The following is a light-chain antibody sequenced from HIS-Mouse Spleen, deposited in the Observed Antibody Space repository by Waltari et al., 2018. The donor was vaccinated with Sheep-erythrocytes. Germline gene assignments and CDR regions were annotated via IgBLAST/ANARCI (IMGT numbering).Light chain of an antibody. Sequence: SYELTQPPSVSVSPGQTARITCSGDALPKQYAYWYQQKPGQAPVLVIYKDSERPSGIPERFYGSSSGTTVTLTISGVQAEDEADYYCQSADSSGTSHVVFGGGTKLTVL. CDR3: QSADSSGTSHVV. V-gene: IGLV3-25*03. CDR2: KDS. J-gene: IGLJ2*01. CDR1: ALPKQY.